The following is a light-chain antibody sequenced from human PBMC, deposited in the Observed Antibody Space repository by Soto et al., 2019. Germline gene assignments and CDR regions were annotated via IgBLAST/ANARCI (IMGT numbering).Light chain of an antibody. V-gene: IGKV3-20*01. CDR3: HQYGSSGT. CDR2: GAS. J-gene: IGKJ1*01. CDR1: QSVSSY. Sequence: EIVLTQSPATLSLSPGERATLSCRASQSVSSYLAWYQQKPGQAPRLLIYGASNRATGIPDRFSGSGFGGDLALPGCILEPENLAVYYCHQYGSSGTFGQGTKVDIK.